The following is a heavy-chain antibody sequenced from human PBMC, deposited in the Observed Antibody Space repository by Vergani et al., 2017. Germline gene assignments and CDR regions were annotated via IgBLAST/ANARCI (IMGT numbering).Heavy chain of an antibody. CDR3: ARGIAAAGKLHPPDF. V-gene: IGHV3-66*01. D-gene: IGHD6-13*01. J-gene: IGHJ4*02. CDR2: IYSGGST. Sequence: EVQLVESGGGLVQPGGSLRLSCAASGFTFSSYWMSWVRQAPGKGLEWVSVIYSGGSTYYADSVKGRFTISRDNSKNTLYLQMNSLRAEDTAVYYCARGIAAAGKLHPPDFWGQGTLVTVSS. CDR1: GFTFSSYW.